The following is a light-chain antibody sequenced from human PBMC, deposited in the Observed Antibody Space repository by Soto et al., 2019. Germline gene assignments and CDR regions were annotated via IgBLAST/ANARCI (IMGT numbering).Light chain of an antibody. J-gene: IGKJ4*01. CDR1: QDISNS. V-gene: IGKV1-33*01. Sequence: DIQMTQSPSSLSAPVGDRVTITCQAGQDISNSLNWYHHKPGKAPKLLIYDASSLETGVPSRFGGSGSGTDFTFTISSLQPEHIATYYCQQYDNVPLTFGGGTKVDI. CDR2: DAS. CDR3: QQYDNVPLT.